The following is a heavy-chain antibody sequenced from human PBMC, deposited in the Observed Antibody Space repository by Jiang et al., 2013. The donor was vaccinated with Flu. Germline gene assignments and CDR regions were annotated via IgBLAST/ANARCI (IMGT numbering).Heavy chain of an antibody. Sequence: TFSDYYMSWIRQAPGKGLEWVSYISSSGSTIYYADSVKGRFTISRDNAKNSLYLQMNSLRAEDTAVYYCARDGPTYYYGSNILQGYYFDYWGQGTLVTVSS. CDR1: TFSDYY. D-gene: IGHD3-10*01. J-gene: IGHJ4*02. CDR3: ARDGPTYYYGSNILQGYYFDY. V-gene: IGHV3-11*04. CDR2: ISSSGSTI.